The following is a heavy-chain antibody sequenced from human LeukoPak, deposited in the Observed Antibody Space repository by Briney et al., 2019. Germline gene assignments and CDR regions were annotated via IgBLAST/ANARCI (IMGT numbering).Heavy chain of an antibody. Sequence: GGSLRLSCAASGFTFSSYWMRWVRQAPGKGLVWVSRINSDGSRTSYADSVKGRFTISRDNAKNTMYLQMNSLRAEDTAVYYCAREDTMIVVARDAFDIWGQGTMVTVSS. V-gene: IGHV3-74*01. J-gene: IGHJ3*02. CDR1: GFTFSSYW. CDR2: INSDGSRT. CDR3: AREDTMIVVARDAFDI. D-gene: IGHD3-22*01.